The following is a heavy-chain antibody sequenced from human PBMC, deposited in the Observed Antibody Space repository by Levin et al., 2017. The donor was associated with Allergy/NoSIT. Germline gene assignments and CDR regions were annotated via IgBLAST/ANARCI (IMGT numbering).Heavy chain of an antibody. D-gene: IGHD3-22*01. CDR2: ISGSGDST. J-gene: IGHJ3*02. CDR1: GFTFSAND. CDR3: AKVGSRPYYNYNSRVGRGAFDI. V-gene: IGHV3-23*01. Sequence: GESLKISCAASGFTFSANDMTWVRQAPGKGLEWVSTISGSGDSTYSADSVRGRFTISRDNSNSTLYLQMNSLRAEDTAVYYCAKVGSRPYYNYNSRVGRGAFDIWGQGTMVTVSS.